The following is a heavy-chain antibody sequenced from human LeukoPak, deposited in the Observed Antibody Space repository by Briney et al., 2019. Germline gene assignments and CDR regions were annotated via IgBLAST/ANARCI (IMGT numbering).Heavy chain of an antibody. D-gene: IGHD6-6*01. CDR1: GVTFSSYG. CDR2: ISYDGSNK. CDR3: AQRSSSGRGFDY. Sequence: PGGSLRLSCAASGVTFSSYGMHWVRQAPGKGLEWEAVISYDGSNKYYADSVKGRFTISRDNSKNTLYLQMNSLRAEDTAVYYCAQRSSSGRGFDYWGQGTLVTVSS. V-gene: IGHV3-30*18. J-gene: IGHJ4*02.